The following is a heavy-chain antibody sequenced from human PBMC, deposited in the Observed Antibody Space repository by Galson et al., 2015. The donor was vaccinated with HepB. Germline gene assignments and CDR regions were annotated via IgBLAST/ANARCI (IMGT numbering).Heavy chain of an antibody. CDR1: GGSFSGYY. V-gene: IGHV4-34*01. D-gene: IGHD3-22*01. CDR3: ARTHYDSSGSSGMDV. Sequence: ETLSLTCAVYGGSFSGYYWSWIRQPPGKGLEWIGEINHSGSTNYNPSLKSRVTISVDTSKNQFSLKLSSVTAADTAVYYCARTHYDSSGSSGMDVWGQGTTVTVSS. CDR2: INHSGST. J-gene: IGHJ6*02.